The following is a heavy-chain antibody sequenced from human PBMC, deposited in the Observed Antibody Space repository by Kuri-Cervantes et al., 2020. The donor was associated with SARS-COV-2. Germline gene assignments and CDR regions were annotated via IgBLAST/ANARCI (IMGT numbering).Heavy chain of an antibody. V-gene: IGHV4-30-4*08. CDR1: GGSLSSGDYY. CDR3: ARASGRYFDWSHI. J-gene: IGHJ5*02. Sequence: SETLSLTYTVSGGSLSSGDYYWTWVRQPPGKGLEWIGNIYYSGSTYYNPSLKSRVTISVDTSKNQFSLKLSSVTAADTAVYYCARASGRYFDWSHIWGQGTLVTVSS. D-gene: IGHD3-9*01. CDR2: IYYSGST.